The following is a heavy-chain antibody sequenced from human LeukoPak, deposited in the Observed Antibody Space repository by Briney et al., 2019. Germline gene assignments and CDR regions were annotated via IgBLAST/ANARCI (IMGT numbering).Heavy chain of an antibody. CDR3: AKDRTSSRTSHLFDY. Sequence: GGSLRLSCAASGFTFSSYAMSWVRQAPGKGLEWVSAISGSGGSTYYADSVKGRLTISRDNSKNTLYLQMNSLRAEDTAVYYCAKDRTSSRTSHLFDYWGQGTLVTVSS. V-gene: IGHV3-23*01. J-gene: IGHJ4*02. D-gene: IGHD2-2*01. CDR2: ISGSGGST. CDR1: GFTFSSYA.